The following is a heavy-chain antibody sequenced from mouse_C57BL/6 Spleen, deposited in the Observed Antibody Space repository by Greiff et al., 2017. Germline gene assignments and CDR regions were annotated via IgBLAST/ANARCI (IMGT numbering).Heavy chain of an antibody. V-gene: IGHV1-50*01. Sequence: QVQLQQPGAELVKPGASVKLSCKASGYTFTSYWMQWVKQRPGQGLEWIGEIDPSDSYTNYNQKFKGKATLTVDTSSSTAYMQLSSLTSEDSAVYYCAREGRPWFAYWGQGTLVTVSA. CDR2: IDPSDSYT. CDR1: GYTFTSYW. CDR3: AREGRPWFAY. J-gene: IGHJ3*01. D-gene: IGHD1-1*01.